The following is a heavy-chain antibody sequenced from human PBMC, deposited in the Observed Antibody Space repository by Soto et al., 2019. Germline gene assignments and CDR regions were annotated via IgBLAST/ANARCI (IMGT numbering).Heavy chain of an antibody. V-gene: IGHV3-23*01. CDR2: ITGTGTST. CDR1: GFTFRSYA. CDR3: AKSQRRQRLLTKYFDS. J-gene: IGHJ4*02. Sequence: PGGSLRLSCAASGFTFRSYAMSWVRQAPGKGLEWVATITGTGTSTYFADSVKGRFTISRDNSRNTLYLQLNSLRAEGTAVYYCAKSQRRQRLLTKYFDSWDPGALVTVSS. D-gene: IGHD6-25*01.